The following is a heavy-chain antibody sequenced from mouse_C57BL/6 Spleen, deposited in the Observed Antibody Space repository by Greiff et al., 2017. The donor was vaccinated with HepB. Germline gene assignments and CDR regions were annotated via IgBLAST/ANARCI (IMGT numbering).Heavy chain of an antibody. CDR3: ARDFSGYRYAMDY. Sequence: DVHLVESGGGLVKPGGSLKLSSAASGFTFSSYAMSWVRQTPEKRLEWVATISDGGSYTYYPDNVKGRFTISRDNAKNNLYLQMSHLKSEDTAMYYCARDFSGYRYAMDYWGQGTSVTVSS. CDR1: GFTFSSYA. V-gene: IGHV5-4*01. D-gene: IGHD2-2*01. CDR2: ISDGGSYT. J-gene: IGHJ4*01.